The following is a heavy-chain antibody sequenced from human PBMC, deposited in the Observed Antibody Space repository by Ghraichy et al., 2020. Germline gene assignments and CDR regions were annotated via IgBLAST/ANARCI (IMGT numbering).Heavy chain of an antibody. V-gene: IGHV3-33*08. CDR2: IWYDGSNK. Sequence: GGSLRLSCAASGFTFSSYGMHWVRQAPGKGLEWVAVIWYDGSNKYYADSVKGRFTISRDNSKNTLYLQMNSLRAEDTAVYYCARGGSYGYVNDPTLTLAYFDYWGQGTLVTVSS. CDR3: ARGGSYGYVNDPTLTLAYFDY. J-gene: IGHJ4*02. CDR1: GFTFSSYG. D-gene: IGHD3-16*01.